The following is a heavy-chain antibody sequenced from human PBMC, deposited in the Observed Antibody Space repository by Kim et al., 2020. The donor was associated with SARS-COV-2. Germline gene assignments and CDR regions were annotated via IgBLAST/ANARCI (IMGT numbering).Heavy chain of an antibody. D-gene: IGHD2-8*01. V-gene: IGHV3-7*01. J-gene: IGHJ4*02. Sequence: KDYADVAKGRFSISRDNAKNSLSLQLNSLRAEDTAVYYCARFGVEAGLDFWAQGTLVTVSS. CDR3: ARFGVEAGLDF. CDR2: K.